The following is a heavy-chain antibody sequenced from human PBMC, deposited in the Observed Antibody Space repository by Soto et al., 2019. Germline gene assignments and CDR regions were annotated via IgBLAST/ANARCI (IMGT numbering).Heavy chain of an antibody. CDR2: INPNSGGT. D-gene: IGHD1-7*01. J-gene: IGHJ2*01. Sequence: QVQLVQSGAEVKKPGASVKVSCQASGYTFTGYDMHWVRQAPGQGLEWMGWINPNSGGTNDAQKFQGWVTMTRDTSIRTAYMELSRMRSDDTAVYYCARVVDRNYAAARVDWYFDLLGRGTLVTVSS. CDR1: GYTFTGYD. V-gene: IGHV1-2*04. CDR3: ARVVDRNYAAARVDWYFDL.